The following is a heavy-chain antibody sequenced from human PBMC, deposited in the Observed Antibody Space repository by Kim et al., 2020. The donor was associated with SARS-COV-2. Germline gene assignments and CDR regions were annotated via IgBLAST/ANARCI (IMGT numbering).Heavy chain of an antibody. CDR1: GGSFSGFY. J-gene: IGHJ6*02. V-gene: IGHV4-34*01. D-gene: IGHD5-18*01. CDR3: ATDSGFGYGFHYYYGMDV. Sequence: SETLSLTCAVYGGSFSGFYWSWIRQPPGKGLEWIGEINHSGGTNYNPSLKSRVTISADTSKNQFSLKVTSVTAADTAVYYCATDSGFGYGFHYYYGMDVWGHGTAVIVSS. CDR2: INHSGGT.